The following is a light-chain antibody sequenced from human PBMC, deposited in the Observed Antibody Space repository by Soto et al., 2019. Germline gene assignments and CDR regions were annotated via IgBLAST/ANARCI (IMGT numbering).Light chain of an antibody. CDR2: KAS. V-gene: IGKV1-39*01. J-gene: IGKJ5*01. Sequence: DIQITHSPSSLSASVVDRVTITFLASQIISSYLNWYQQRPGKAPKLLIYKASSLEGGVPSRFSGSGSGTESTLTISSLQPEDVATYYCQKYNSALRINFGQGTRLEIK. CDR3: QKYNSALRIN. CDR1: QIISSY.